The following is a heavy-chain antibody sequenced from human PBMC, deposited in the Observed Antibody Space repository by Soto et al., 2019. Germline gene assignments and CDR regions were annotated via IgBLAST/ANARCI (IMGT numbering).Heavy chain of an antibody. J-gene: IGHJ5*02. Sequence: PGGSLRLSCAASGFTVSSNYMSWVRQAPGKGLEWVSVIYSDGSTYYADSVKGRFTISRDNSKNTLYLQMNSLRAEDTAVYYCATMGDSSGYSRSFDPWGQGTLVTVSS. CDR2: IYSDGST. D-gene: IGHD3-22*01. CDR3: ATMGDSSGYSRSFDP. V-gene: IGHV3-66*01. CDR1: GFTVSSNY.